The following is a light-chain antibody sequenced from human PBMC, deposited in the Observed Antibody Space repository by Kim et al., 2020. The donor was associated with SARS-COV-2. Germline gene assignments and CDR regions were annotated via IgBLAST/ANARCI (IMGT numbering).Light chain of an antibody. CDR3: QQYSDWRPIT. J-gene: IGKJ5*01. CDR2: GAS. Sequence: STGKRETLSCRASRSISSNLAWYQQKPGQAPRLLISGASTRATNIPSRFSGSGSGREFTLTITTLQSEDFAIYYCQQYSDWRPITFGQGTRLEIK. V-gene: IGKV3-15*01. CDR1: RSISSN.